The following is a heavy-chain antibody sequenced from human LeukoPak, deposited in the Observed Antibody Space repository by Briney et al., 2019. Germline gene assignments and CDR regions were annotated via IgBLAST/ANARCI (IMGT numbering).Heavy chain of an antibody. Sequence: ASVKVSCKASGGTFSSYAISWVRQAPGQGFEWMGGIIPIFGTANYAQKFQGRVTITTDESTSTAYMELSSLRSEDTAVYYCARGYRFTPPPWVGGNNWFDPWGQGTLVTVSS. V-gene: IGHV1-69*05. CDR3: ARGYRFTPPPWVGGNNWFDP. CDR2: IIPIFGTA. CDR1: GGTFSSYA. D-gene: IGHD3-16*01. J-gene: IGHJ5*02.